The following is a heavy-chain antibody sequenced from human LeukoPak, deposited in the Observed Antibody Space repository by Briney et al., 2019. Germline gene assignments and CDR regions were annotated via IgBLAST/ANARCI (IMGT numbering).Heavy chain of an antibody. CDR3: ARSYVLLWFGESTIDAFDI. CDR2: INTNTGNP. CDR1: GYTFTSYG. V-gene: IGHV7-4-1*02. J-gene: IGHJ3*02. Sequence: ASVKVSCKASGYTFTSYGISWVRQAPGQGLEWMGWINTNTGNPTYAQGFTGRFVFSLDTSVSTAYLQISSLKAEDTAVYYCARSYVLLWFGESTIDAFDIWGQGTMVTVSS. D-gene: IGHD3-10*01.